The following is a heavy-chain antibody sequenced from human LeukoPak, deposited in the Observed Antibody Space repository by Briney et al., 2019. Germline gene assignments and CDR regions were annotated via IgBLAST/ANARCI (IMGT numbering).Heavy chain of an antibody. Sequence: KPSETLSLTCTVSGASTASHYWTWLQQPPGKELEWIAYMFDTVSTKSNPSLKSRLTLSVDTSKKQLSLRLSSVTAADTAVYYCATIKRGSTYGYFDFWGQGIKVTVSS. V-gene: IGHV4-59*11. CDR1: GASTASHY. CDR3: ATIKRGSTYGYFDF. CDR2: MFDTVST. J-gene: IGHJ4*02. D-gene: IGHD5-18*01.